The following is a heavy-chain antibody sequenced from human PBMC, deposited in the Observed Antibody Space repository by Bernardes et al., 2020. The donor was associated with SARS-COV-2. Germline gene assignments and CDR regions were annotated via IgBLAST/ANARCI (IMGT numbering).Heavy chain of an antibody. CDR2: VSANGNT. D-gene: IGHD3-9*01. Sequence: GGSLRLSCAASGFTLDMFAMRWVRQAPGKGLEWVSGVSANGNTYYAASVKGRFTIPRDTSKNILFLQMNNLRAEDTAVYYCAREVGGTDWRFGFDVWGQGTTVHVSS. CDR1: GFTLDMFA. V-gene: IGHV3-23*01. CDR3: AREVGGTDWRFGFDV. J-gene: IGHJ3*01.